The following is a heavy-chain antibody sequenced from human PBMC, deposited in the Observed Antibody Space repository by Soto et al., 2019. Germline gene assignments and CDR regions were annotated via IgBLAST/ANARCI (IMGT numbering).Heavy chain of an antibody. V-gene: IGHV3-30-3*02. D-gene: IGHD1-26*01. CDR2: ISYDGSNK. J-gene: IGHJ4*01. CDR1: GFTFSSYA. CDR3: AKSGLYSRSSPPLYFDY. Sequence: PGGSLRLSCAASGFTFSSYAMHWVRQAPGKGLEWVAIISYDGSNKYYADSVKGRFTISRDNSKSTLFLQMNSLRAEDTAVYYCAKSGLYSRSSPPLYFDYWGQGILVTVSS.